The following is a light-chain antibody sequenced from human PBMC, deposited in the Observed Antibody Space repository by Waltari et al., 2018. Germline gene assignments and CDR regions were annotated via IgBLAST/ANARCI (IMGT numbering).Light chain of an antibody. CDR1: GSNLGAGSA. CDR2: GSS. CDR3: QSYDTSLSVV. J-gene: IGLJ3*02. Sequence: QSVLTQPPSVSGAPGQRVTIPCTGSGSNLGAGSAVPWYQPLPRAAPKLLIYGSSSRPLGVPDRFFGSTSGTSASLAIIGLQAEDEADYYCQSYDTSLSVVFGGGTKLTVL. V-gene: IGLV1-40*01.